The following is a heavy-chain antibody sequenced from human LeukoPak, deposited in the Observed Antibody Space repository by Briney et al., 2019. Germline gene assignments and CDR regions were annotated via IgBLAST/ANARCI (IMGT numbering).Heavy chain of an antibody. CDR1: GFTVSSNY. V-gene: IGHV3-53*01. CDR3: ARSYSVVAATTWFDP. CDR2: IYSGGST. J-gene: IGHJ5*02. D-gene: IGHD2-15*01. Sequence: GGSLRLSCAASGFTVSSNYMSWVRQAPGKGLEWVSVIYSGGSTYYADSVKGRFTISRDNSKNTLYLQMNSLRAEDTAVYYCARSYSVVAATTWFDPWGQGTLVTVSS.